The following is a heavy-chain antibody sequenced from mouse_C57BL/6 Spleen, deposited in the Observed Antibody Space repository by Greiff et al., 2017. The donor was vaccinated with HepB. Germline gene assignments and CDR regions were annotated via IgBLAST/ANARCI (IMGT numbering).Heavy chain of an antibody. D-gene: IGHD4-1*01. CDR3: ARHGTGGYFDY. Sequence: EVHLVESGGGLVQPGGSLKLSCAASGFTFSDYGMAWVRQAPRKGPEWVAFISNLAYSIYYADTVTGRFTISRENAKNTLYLEMSSLRSEDTAMYYCARHGTGGYFDYWGQGTTLTVSS. J-gene: IGHJ2*01. V-gene: IGHV5-15*01. CDR2: ISNLAYSI. CDR1: GFTFSDYG.